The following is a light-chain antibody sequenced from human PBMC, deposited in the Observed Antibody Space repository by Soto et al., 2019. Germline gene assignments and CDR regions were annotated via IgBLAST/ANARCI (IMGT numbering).Light chain of an antibody. V-gene: IGLV2-8*01. CDR1: STDIATYRY. CDR3: STYAGSAL. J-gene: IGLJ2*01. Sequence: QSALTQPPSASGSPGQSVTISCTGTSTDIATYRYVAWYQQHPGRVPKLLIYDIDKRPSGVPDRFTGSKSGDTATLTVSGLQADDEADYYCSTYAGSALFGGGTKVTVL. CDR2: DID.